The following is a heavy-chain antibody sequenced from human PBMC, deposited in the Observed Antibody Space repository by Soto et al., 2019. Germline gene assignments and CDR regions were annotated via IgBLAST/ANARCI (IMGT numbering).Heavy chain of an antibody. CDR3: ARDRMALRPTRIQLWSDYYYYYGMDV. CDR2: INPSGGST. D-gene: IGHD5-18*01. Sequence: GASVKVSCKASGYTFTSYYMHWVRQAPGQGLEWMGIINPSGGSTSYAQKFQGRVTMTRDTSTSTVYMELSSLRSEDTAVYYCARDRMALRPTRIQLWSDYYYYYGMDVWGQGTTVTVSS. V-gene: IGHV1-46*01. CDR1: GYTFTSYY. J-gene: IGHJ6*02.